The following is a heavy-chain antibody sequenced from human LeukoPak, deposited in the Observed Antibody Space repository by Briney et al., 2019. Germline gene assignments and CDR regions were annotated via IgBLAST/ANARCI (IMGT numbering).Heavy chain of an antibody. V-gene: IGHV5-51*01. CDR2: IYPGDSDT. CDR1: GYSFTSYW. J-gene: IGHJ4*02. CDR3: AREYYDYVWGSYRYEYFDY. D-gene: IGHD3-16*02. Sequence: GASLKISCKGSGYSFTSYWIGWVRQMPGKGLEWMGIIYPGDSDTRYSPSFQGQVTISADKSISTAYLQWSSLKASDTAMYYCAREYYDYVWGSYRYEYFDYWGQGTLVTVSS.